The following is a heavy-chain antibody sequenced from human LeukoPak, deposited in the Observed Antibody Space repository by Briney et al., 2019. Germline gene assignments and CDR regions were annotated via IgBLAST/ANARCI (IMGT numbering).Heavy chain of an antibody. Sequence: GGSLRLSCAASGFSFSSFSMNWVRQAPGKGLEWISYTSSSGPTIYYADSVKGRFTISRDNAKNSVYLQMNSLRVEDTAVYYCTRLHGAYPIDFWGQGTLVTVSS. V-gene: IGHV3-48*01. D-gene: IGHD4/OR15-4a*01. CDR2: TSSSGPTI. CDR3: TRLHGAYPIDF. CDR1: GFSFSSFS. J-gene: IGHJ4*02.